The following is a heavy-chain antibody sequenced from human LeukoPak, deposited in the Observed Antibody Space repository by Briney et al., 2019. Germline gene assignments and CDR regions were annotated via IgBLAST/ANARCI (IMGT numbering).Heavy chain of an antibody. CDR3: ARGSVAALGY. J-gene: IGHJ4*02. Sequence: GGSLRLSCAASGFTFSSCWVTWVRQAPGKGLEWVANIKKDGSEKYYVDSVKGRFTISRDNAKNSLYLQMNSLRAEDTAVYYCARGSVAALGYWGQGTLVTVSS. D-gene: IGHD6-6*01. V-gene: IGHV3-7*01. CDR1: GFTFSSCW. CDR2: IKKDGSEK.